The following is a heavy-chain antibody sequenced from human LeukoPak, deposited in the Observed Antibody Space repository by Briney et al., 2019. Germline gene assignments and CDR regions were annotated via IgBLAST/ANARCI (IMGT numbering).Heavy chain of an antibody. D-gene: IGHD3/OR15-3a*01. Sequence: ASVKVSCKASGYTFSDYYMHLVRHSPGQGLDFMRWINPHSGGTEYAQKFQGRVTMTGDTSISAAYMELNRLRSDDTAVFYCARDTRFLDWSIHHWGQGTLVTVSS. CDR2: INPHSGGT. CDR1: GYTFSDYY. CDR3: ARDTRFLDWSIHH. J-gene: IGHJ5*02. V-gene: IGHV1-2*02.